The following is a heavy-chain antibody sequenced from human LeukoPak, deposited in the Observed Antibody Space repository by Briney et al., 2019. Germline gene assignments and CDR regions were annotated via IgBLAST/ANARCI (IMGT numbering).Heavy chain of an antibody. V-gene: IGHV4-30-2*01. D-gene: IGHD5-18*01. CDR2: NNHSGST. J-gene: IGHJ4*02. Sequence: SQTLSLTCASSCGSISSGGYSWRWIRQPPRKGLERIEYNNHSGSTYYNPSLKSRVTIAVDRSKNHFSLKLSSVTAADTAVYYCASYSYGYIYWGQGTLVNVSS. CDR1: CGSISSGGYS. CDR3: ASYSYGYIY.